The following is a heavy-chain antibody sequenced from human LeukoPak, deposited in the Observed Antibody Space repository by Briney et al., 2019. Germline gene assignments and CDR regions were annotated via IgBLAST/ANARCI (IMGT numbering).Heavy chain of an antibody. Sequence: GASVKVSCKASGYTFTGYYMHWVRQAPRQALEWLGWINPNSGGTNYAQKFQGRVTMTRDTSISTAYMELSRLRSDDPAVYYCARVSQYYFDYWGQGTLVTVSS. D-gene: IGHD5-24*01. CDR3: ARVSQYYFDY. CDR2: INPNSGGT. CDR1: GYTFTGYY. V-gene: IGHV1-2*02. J-gene: IGHJ4*02.